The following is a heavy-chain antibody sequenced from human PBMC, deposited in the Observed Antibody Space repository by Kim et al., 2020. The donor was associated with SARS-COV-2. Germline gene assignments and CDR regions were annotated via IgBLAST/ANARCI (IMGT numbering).Heavy chain of an antibody. CDR2: IWYDGSNK. Sequence: GGSLRLSCAASGFTFSSYGMHWVRQAPGKGLEWVAVIWYDGSNKYYADSVKGRFTISRDNSKNTLYLQMNSLRAEDTAVYYCAKGSMVRAPEGDAFDIWGQGTMVTVSS. J-gene: IGHJ3*02. D-gene: IGHD3-10*01. CDR3: AKGSMVRAPEGDAFDI. V-gene: IGHV3-33*06. CDR1: GFTFSSYG.